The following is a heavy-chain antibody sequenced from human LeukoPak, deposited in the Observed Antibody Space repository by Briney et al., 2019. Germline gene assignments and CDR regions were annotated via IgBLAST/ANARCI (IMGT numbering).Heavy chain of an antibody. J-gene: IGHJ4*02. Sequence: PSETLSLTCTVSGGSISSSSYYWGWIRQPPGKGLEWIGSIYYSGSTYYNPSLKSRVTISVDTSKNQFSLKLSSVTAADTAVYYCARGRSSSWSDFDYWGQGALVTVSS. D-gene: IGHD6-13*01. V-gene: IGHV4-39*07. CDR2: IYYSGST. CDR3: ARGRSSSWSDFDY. CDR1: GGSISSSSYY.